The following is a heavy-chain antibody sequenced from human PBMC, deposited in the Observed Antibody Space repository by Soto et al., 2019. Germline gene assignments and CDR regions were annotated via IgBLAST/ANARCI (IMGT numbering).Heavy chain of an antibody. J-gene: IGHJ4*02. CDR2: IKFDGSEK. D-gene: IGHD2-2*01. V-gene: IGHV3-7*03. Sequence: QPGGSLRLSCAASGFTFSDYWMSWVRQAPGKGPEWVANIKFDGSEKQYVDSVKGRFSISRDNSRNSLFLQMNSLRAGDTAVYYRVNAGGYCSSTNCYSPRNRYLDSWGPGT. CDR1: GFTFSDYW. CDR3: VNAGGYCSSTNCYSPRNRYLDS.